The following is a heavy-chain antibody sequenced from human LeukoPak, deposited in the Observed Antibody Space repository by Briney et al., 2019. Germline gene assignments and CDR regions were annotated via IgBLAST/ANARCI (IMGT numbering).Heavy chain of an antibody. CDR3: AKDNTSGLAYFDY. Sequence: GRSLRLSCAASGFTFDDYAMHWVRHAPGKGLEWVSGISWNSGSIGYADSVKGRFTISRDNAKNSLYLQMNSLRAEDMALYYCAKDNTSGLAYFDYWGQGTLVTVSS. CDR1: GFTFDDYA. J-gene: IGHJ4*02. V-gene: IGHV3-9*03. CDR2: ISWNSGSI. D-gene: IGHD2-21*01.